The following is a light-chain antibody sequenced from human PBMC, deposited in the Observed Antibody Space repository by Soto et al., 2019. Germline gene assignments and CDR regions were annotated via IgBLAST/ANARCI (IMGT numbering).Light chain of an antibody. CDR1: QDISDY. J-gene: IGKJ4*01. CDR3: QQYGDLIS. CDR2: DAS. V-gene: IGKV1-33*01. Sequence: DIQMTQSHSSLSASVGDRITITCQASQDISDYLNWYQQRPGKPPKLLIYDASNVEGGVPPRFSGSGSGTHFTFTISSLQPEDFATYYCQQYGDLISFGGGTKVDIK.